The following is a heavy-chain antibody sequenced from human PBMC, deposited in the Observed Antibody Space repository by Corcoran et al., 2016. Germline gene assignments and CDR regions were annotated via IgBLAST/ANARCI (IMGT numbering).Heavy chain of an antibody. CDR1: GYTFTSYA. CDR2: INAGTGNT. Sequence: QVQLVQSGAEVKKPGASVKVSCKASGYTFTSYAMHWVRQAPGQRLEWMGWINAGTGNTKYSQKFQGRVTITRDTSASTAYMELSSLRSEDTAVYYCARDNYYGSGDYWGQGTLVTVSS. D-gene: IGHD3-10*01. V-gene: IGHV1-3*01. CDR3: ARDNYYGSGDY. J-gene: IGHJ4*02.